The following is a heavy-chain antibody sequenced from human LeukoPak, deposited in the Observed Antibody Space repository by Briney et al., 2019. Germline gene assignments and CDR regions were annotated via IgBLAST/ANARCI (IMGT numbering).Heavy chain of an antibody. V-gene: IGHV1-46*01. CDR2: INPRAGDT. CDR1: GYTFTDHY. J-gene: IGHJ4*02. D-gene: IGHD3-9*01. Sequence: GASVKVSCKTSGYTFTDHYVHWVRQAPGQGLEWMGEINPRAGDTSYAQKVQGRVTMTRNTSISTAYMELSSLRSEDTAVYYCAREESLTGTGDYWGQGTLVTVSS. CDR3: AREESLTGTGDY.